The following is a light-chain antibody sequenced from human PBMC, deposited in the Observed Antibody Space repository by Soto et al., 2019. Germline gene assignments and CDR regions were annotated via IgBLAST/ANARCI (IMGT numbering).Light chain of an antibody. V-gene: IGKV3-20*01. Sequence: EIVLTRYPGTLSLSPWERATLSCRASRSVSNNYLAWYQQKPGQAPRLLIYGASNRATGIPDRLSGSGSGTDLTLTISRLEPEDFAVYYCQQYGSSGTFGQGTKVDI. CDR1: RSVSNNY. CDR2: GAS. CDR3: QQYGSSGT. J-gene: IGKJ1*01.